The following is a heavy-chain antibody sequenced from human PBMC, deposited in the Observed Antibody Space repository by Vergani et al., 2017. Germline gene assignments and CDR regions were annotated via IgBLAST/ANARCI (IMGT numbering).Heavy chain of an antibody. CDR2: IYYSGST. Sequence: QVQLQESGPGLVKPSETLSLTCTVSGGSISSYYWSWIRQPPGKGLEWIGYIYYSGSTTYNPSLKSRVTISVDTSKTQFSLKLSSVTAADTAVYYCAASGSYWGHFDYWGQGTLVTVSS. J-gene: IGHJ4*02. CDR1: GGSISSYY. D-gene: IGHD3-10*01. CDR3: AASGSYWGHFDY. V-gene: IGHV4-59*01.